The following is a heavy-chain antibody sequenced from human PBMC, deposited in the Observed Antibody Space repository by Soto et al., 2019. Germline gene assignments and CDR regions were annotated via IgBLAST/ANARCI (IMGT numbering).Heavy chain of an antibody. D-gene: IGHD3-10*01. Sequence: QVQLVESGGGVVQPGRSLRLSCAASRFTFSSYVIHWVRQTPDKGLEWVAFISRDGSNEYYADSVKGRFTISRDNSKNTLNLEMNSLRTEDTAVYYCARDDEGGSDCDLGYWGQGTLVTVSS. V-gene: IGHV3-30-3*01. CDR2: ISRDGSNE. J-gene: IGHJ4*02. CDR1: RFTFSSYV. CDR3: ARDDEGGSDCDLGY.